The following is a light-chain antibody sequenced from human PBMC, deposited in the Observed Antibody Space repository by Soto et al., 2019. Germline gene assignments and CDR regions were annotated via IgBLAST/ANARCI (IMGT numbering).Light chain of an antibody. J-gene: IGLJ1*01. CDR1: SSDVGGYNY. V-gene: IGLV2-8*01. CDR2: EVS. CDR3: SSYSGTNYHYV. Sequence: QSVLTQPPSASGCFGQSVTICCTGTSSDVGGYNYVSWYQQHPGKAPKLMIYEVSERPSGVPDRFSGSKSGNTASLTVSGLQADDEADYYCSSYSGTNYHYVFGTGTKVTVL.